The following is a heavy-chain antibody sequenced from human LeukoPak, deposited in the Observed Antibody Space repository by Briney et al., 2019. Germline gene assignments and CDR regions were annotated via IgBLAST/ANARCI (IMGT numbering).Heavy chain of an antibody. D-gene: IGHD3-22*01. CDR3: AKDIRYYYDSSGYLDY. CDR1: GFTFDDYA. Sequence: GGSLRLSCAASGFTFDDYAMHWVRQAPGKGLEWVSGISWNSGSIGYADSVKGRFTISRDNAKNSLYLQMNSLRAEDTALYYCAKDIRYYYDSSGYLDYWGQGTLVTVSS. V-gene: IGHV3-9*01. J-gene: IGHJ4*02. CDR2: ISWNSGSI.